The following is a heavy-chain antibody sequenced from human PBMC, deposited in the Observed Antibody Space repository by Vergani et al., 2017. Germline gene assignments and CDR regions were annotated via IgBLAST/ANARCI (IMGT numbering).Heavy chain of an antibody. CDR1: GFTFIMHA. Sequence: EVQLLESGGDLVQPGGSLRLSCAASGFTFIMHAMSWVRQAPGKGLEWVSTLSAGDRRTHYADSVKGRFTISRDISKNTLYLEMNSLSAEDTALYHCVKGHPVFDEWGRGALVSVS. CDR3: VKGHPVFDE. CDR2: LSAGDRRT. J-gene: IGHJ4*02. V-gene: IGHV3-23*01.